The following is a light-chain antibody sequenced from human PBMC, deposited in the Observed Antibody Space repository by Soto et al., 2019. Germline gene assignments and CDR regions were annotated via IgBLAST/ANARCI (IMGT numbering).Light chain of an antibody. Sequence: EIVLTQSPGTLSLSPGERATLSCRASQSVSSSYLAWYQQKPGQAPRLLIYGASSRATGIPDRFSGSGSGTDFTLTISILEPEDFAVYYCQQYGSSPQKPWTFGQGTKVEIK. J-gene: IGKJ1*01. CDR3: QQYGSSPQKPWT. CDR2: GAS. CDR1: QSVSSSY. V-gene: IGKV3-20*01.